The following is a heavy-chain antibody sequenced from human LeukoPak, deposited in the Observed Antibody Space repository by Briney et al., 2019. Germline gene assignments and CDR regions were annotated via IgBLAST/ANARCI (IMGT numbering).Heavy chain of an antibody. CDR3: ARDSHCSSTSCYALTNSSGWYSFDY. Sequence: SETLSLTCTVSGGSISTYYWSWIRQPPGKGLEWIGYIYYTGSTNYNPSLKSRVTLSVDTSKNQFSLNLSSVTAADTAVYYCARDSHCSSTSCYALTNSSGWYSFDYWGQGTLVTVSS. CDR1: GGSISTYY. J-gene: IGHJ4*02. CDR2: IYYTGST. V-gene: IGHV4-59*01. D-gene: IGHD2-2*01.